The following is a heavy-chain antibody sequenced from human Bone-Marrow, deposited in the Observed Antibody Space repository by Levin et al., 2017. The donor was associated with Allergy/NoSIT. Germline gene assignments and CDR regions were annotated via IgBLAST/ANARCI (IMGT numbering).Heavy chain of an antibody. Sequence: SETLSLTCAVSGGSFSSGGYSSTWIRQPPGKGLEWIGYSYQTGTTYYNPSLESRVTISLDRSKNQFSLNLTSVTAADTAVYYCARGLSWGAYHYFAPWGQGILVTVSS. J-gene: IGHJ5*02. CDR2: SYQTGTT. D-gene: IGHD3-16*01. V-gene: IGHV4-30-2*01. CDR1: GGSFSSGGYS. CDR3: ARGLSWGAYHYFAP.